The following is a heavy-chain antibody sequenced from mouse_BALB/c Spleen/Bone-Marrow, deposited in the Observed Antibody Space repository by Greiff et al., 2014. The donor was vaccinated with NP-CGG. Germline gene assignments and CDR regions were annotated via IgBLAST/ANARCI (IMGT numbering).Heavy chain of an antibody. CDR1: GFTFTSYV. V-gene: IGHV1-14*01. CDR3: ARHYYDYDGAMDF. Sequence: EVQLVESGPELVKPGASVKMSCKASGFTFTSYVMHWVKQKPGQGLEWIGYIIPYSDDTNYNEKFKGKATLTSDKSSSTAYMELSSLSSEDSAVYYCARHYYDYDGAMDFWGQGTSVTVSS. D-gene: IGHD2-4*01. J-gene: IGHJ4*01. CDR2: IIPYSDDT.